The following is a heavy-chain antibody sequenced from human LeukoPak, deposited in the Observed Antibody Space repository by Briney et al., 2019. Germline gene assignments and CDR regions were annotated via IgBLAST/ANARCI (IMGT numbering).Heavy chain of an antibody. J-gene: IGHJ4*02. CDR2: IYYSGST. Sequence: SETLSLTCTVSGGSISSYYWGWIRQPPGKGLEWIGTIYYSGSTYYNPSLKSRVTISVDTSKNQFSLKLNSVTAADTAVYYCARLQIFGAHYFFDCWGQGTLVTVSS. D-gene: IGHD3-3*01. V-gene: IGHV4-39*01. CDR3: ARLQIFGAHYFFDC. CDR1: GGSISSYY.